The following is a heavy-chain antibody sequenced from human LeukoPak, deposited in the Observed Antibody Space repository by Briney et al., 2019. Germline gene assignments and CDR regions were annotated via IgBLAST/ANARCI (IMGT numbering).Heavy chain of an antibody. Sequence: ASVEVSCKVSGYTLTELSVHWVRQAPGKGLEWMGGFDPEDGETIYAQKFQGRVTMTEDTSTDTAYMELSSLRSEDTAVYYCATGALTGELFDYWGQGTLVTVSS. CDR3: ATGALTGELFDY. D-gene: IGHD7-27*01. CDR2: FDPEDGET. V-gene: IGHV1-24*01. J-gene: IGHJ4*02. CDR1: GYTLTELS.